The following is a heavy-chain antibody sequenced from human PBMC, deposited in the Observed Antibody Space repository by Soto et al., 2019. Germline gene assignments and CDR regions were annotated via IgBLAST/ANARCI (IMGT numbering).Heavy chain of an antibody. V-gene: IGHV3-53*01. CDR1: GFTVSSTY. CDR2: IESGGST. CDR3: AKDLGPPRLLNYYFYGLDV. Sequence: GESLKISCNASGFTVSSTYMSWVRQAPGMGLEWVAVIESGGSTHYADSVKGRFTISRDIPKNMIYLQLHTLRAEDTAVYYCAKDLGPPRLLNYYFYGLDVWGQGTTVTVSS. J-gene: IGHJ6*02. D-gene: IGHD2-15*01.